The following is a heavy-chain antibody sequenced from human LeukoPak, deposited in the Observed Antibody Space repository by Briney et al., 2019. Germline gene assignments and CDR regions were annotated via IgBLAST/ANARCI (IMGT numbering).Heavy chain of an antibody. Sequence: GGSLRLSCAASGFTFSSYAMHWVRQAPGKGLEWVAVISYDGSNKYYADSVKGRFTISRDNSKNTLYLQMNSLRAEDTAVYYCAKDWGQGIAAAGSDYWGQGTLVTVSS. V-gene: IGHV3-30*04. D-gene: IGHD6-13*01. CDR2: ISYDGSNK. J-gene: IGHJ4*02. CDR1: GFTFSSYA. CDR3: AKDWGQGIAAAGSDY.